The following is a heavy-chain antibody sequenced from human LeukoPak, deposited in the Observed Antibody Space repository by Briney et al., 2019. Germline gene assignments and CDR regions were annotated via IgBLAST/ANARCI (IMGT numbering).Heavy chain of an antibody. CDR3: ARGLYYDFWSGPHTFDY. CDR1: GGSISSYY. J-gene: IGHJ4*02. V-gene: IGHV4-59*01. Sequence: SETLSLTCTVSGGSISSYYWSWIRQPPGKGLEWIGYIYYSGSTNYNPSLKSRVTISVDTSKNQFSLKLSSVTAADTAVYYCARGLYYDFWSGPHTFDYWGQGTLVTVSS. D-gene: IGHD3-3*01. CDR2: IYYSGST.